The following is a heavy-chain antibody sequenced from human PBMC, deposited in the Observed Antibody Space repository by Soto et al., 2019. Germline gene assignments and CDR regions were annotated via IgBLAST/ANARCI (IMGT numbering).Heavy chain of an antibody. D-gene: IGHD6-6*01. J-gene: IGHJ6*02. Sequence: SETLSLTCTVSGGSIISYYWSWIRQPPGKGLEWIGYIYYSGSTNYNPSLKSRVTISVDTSKNQFSLKLSSVTAADTAVYYCARDSRRSSSSRGMDVWGQGTTVTVS. CDR1: GGSIISYY. CDR2: IYYSGST. V-gene: IGHV4-59*01. CDR3: ARDSRRSSSSRGMDV.